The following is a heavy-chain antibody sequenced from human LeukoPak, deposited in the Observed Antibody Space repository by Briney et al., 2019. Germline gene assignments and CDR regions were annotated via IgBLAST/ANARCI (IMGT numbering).Heavy chain of an antibody. D-gene: IGHD2-2*01. V-gene: IGHV4-30-4*08. J-gene: IGHJ4*02. CDR2: IYYSGST. CDR1: GGSISSGDYY. CDR3: ARSNGKYQLPINY. Sequence: SQTLSLTCTVSGGSISSGDYYWSWIRQPPGKGLEWIGYIYYSGSTYYNSSLKSRVTISVDTSKNQFSLKLSSVNAADTAVSYCARSNGKYQLPINYWGQGTLVTVSS.